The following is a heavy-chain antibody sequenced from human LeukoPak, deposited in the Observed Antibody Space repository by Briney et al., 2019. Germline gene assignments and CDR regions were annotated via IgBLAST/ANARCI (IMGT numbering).Heavy chain of an antibody. V-gene: IGHV4-39*07. J-gene: IGHJ3*02. CDR3: ASPPYGSGNPGAFDI. Sequence: PSETLSLTCTVSGGSISSSSYYWGWIRQPPGKGLEWIESIYYSGSTYYSPSLKSRVTISVDTSKNQFSLKLSSVTAADTAVYYCASPPYGSGNPGAFDIWGQGTMVTVSS. D-gene: IGHD3-10*01. CDR1: GGSISSSSYY. CDR2: IYYSGST.